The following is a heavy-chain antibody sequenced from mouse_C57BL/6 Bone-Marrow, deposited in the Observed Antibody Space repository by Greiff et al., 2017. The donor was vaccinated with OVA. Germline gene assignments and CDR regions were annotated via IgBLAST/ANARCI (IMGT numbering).Heavy chain of an antibody. J-gene: IGHJ4*01. CDR3: AREDYSKEMDD. D-gene: IGHD2-5*01. CDR1: GYTFTSYW. Sequence: QVQLQQSGAELVKPGASVKLSCKASGYTFTSYWMHWVKQRPGQGLEWIGMIHPNSGSTNYNEKFKSKATLTVDKSSSTAYMQLSSLTSEDAAVYYCAREDYSKEMDDWGQGTSVTVSS. V-gene: IGHV1-64*01. CDR2: IHPNSGST.